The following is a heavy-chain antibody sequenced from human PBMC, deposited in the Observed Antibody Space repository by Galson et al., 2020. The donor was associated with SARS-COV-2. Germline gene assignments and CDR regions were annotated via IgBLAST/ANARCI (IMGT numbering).Heavy chain of an antibody. CDR3: ARDQSDLYYYGSGSYRWFDP. J-gene: IGHJ5*02. V-gene: IGHV4-39*07. CDR2: IYYSGST. CDR1: GGSISSSSYY. D-gene: IGHD3-10*01. Sequence: TSETLSLTCTVSGGSISSSSYYWGWIRQPPGKGLEWIGSIYYSGSTYYNPSLKSRVTISVVTSKNQFSLKLSSVTAADTAVYYCARDQSDLYYYGSGSYRWFDPWGQGTLVTVSS.